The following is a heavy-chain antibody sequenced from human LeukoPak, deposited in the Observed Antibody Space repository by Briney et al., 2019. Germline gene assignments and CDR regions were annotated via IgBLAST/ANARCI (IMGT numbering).Heavy chain of an antibody. CDR2: ISSSSSYI. D-gene: IGHD6-19*01. J-gene: IGHJ6*03. CDR1: GFTFSSYS. Sequence: PGGSLRLSCAASGFTFSSYSMNWVRQAPGKGLEWVSSISSSSSYIYYADSVKGRFTISRDNAKNSLYLQMNSLRAEDTAVYYCARVLSIAVSYYYYYMDVWGKGTTVTVSS. CDR3: ARVLSIAVSYYYYYMDV. V-gene: IGHV3-21*01.